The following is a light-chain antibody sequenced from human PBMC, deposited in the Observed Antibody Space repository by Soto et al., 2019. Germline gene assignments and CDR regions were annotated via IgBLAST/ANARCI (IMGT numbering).Light chain of an antibody. CDR1: QSVSSSY. CDR2: GAS. CDR3: QKYSSAPHT. J-gene: IGKJ2*01. Sequence: EIVLTQSPGTLSLSPGERATLSCRASQSVSSSYLAWYQHKPGQAPRLLSYGASSRATGTPDRFSGSGYGTEFIRIYSGLEPEDYAVYYCQKYSSAPHTFGQGTKLEIK. V-gene: IGKV3-20*01.